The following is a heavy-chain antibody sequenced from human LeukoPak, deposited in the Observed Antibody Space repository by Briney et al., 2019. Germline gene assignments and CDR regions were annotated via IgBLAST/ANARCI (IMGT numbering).Heavy chain of an antibody. D-gene: IGHD3-22*01. Sequence: GGSLRLSCAASGFTFSSYGMHWVRQAPGKGLEWVAVISYDGSNKYYVDSVKGRFTISRDNAKNSLYLQMNSLRAEDTAVYYCARDVYYYDSSGYYHDYWGQGTLVTVSS. CDR1: GFTFSSYG. CDR3: ARDVYYYDSSGYYHDY. CDR2: ISYDGSNK. J-gene: IGHJ4*02. V-gene: IGHV3-30*03.